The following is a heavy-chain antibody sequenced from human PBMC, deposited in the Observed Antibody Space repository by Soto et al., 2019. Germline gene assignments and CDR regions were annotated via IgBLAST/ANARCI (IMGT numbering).Heavy chain of an antibody. V-gene: IGHV4-39*01. CDR2: NYYSGST. CDR3: ARHPSDFWFDP. Sequence: QLQLQESGPGLVKPSETLSLTCSVSGGSISSSSYFWGWIRQPPGKGLEWIGSNYYSGSTYYNPSLKSRVTVSVDTSTNQFSLKLSSVTAADTAVYYCARHPSDFWFDPWGQGTLVTVSS. D-gene: IGHD2-21*02. CDR1: GGSISSSSYF. J-gene: IGHJ5*02.